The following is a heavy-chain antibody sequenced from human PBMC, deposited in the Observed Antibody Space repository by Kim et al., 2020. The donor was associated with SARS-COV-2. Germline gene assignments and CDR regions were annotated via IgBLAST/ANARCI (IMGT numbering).Heavy chain of an antibody. CDR1: GFTFSSYG. CDR2: ISYDGSNK. V-gene: IGHV3-30*18. D-gene: IGHD3-22*01. CDR3: AKGGDDSSGYYYPFDY. J-gene: IGHJ4*02. Sequence: GGSLRLSCAASGFTFSSYGMHWVRQAPGKGLEWVAVISYDGSNKYYADSVKGRFTISRDNSKNTLYLQMNSLRAEDTAVYYCAKGGDDSSGYYYPFDYWGQGTLVTVSS.